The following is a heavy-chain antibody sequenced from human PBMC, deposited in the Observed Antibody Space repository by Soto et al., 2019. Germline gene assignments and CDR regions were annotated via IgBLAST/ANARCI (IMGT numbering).Heavy chain of an antibody. V-gene: IGHV3-53*01. J-gene: IGHJ6*02. D-gene: IGHD3-22*01. CDR3: ARDIPSYDSSGYYLGYYYYGMDV. CDR1: GFTGSSNY. Sequence: GGSLRLSCAASGFTGSSNYMSWVRPAPGKGQECVSVIYSGGSTYYADSVKGRFTISRDNSKNTLYLQMNSLRAEDTAVYYCARDIPSYDSSGYYLGYYYYGMDVWG. CDR2: IYSGGST.